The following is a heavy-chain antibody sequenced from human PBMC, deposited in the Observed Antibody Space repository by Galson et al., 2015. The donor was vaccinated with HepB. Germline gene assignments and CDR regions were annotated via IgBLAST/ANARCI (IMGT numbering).Heavy chain of an antibody. CDR3: ASSTVSHNPGISDAFDI. V-gene: IGHV5-51*01. CDR2: IYPGDSDT. D-gene: IGHD2/OR15-2a*01. Sequence: QSGAEVKKPGESLKISCKGSGYSFTSYWIGWVRQMPGKGLEWMGIIYPGDSDTRYSPSFQGQVTISADKSISTAYLQWSSLKASDTAMYYCASSTVSHNPGISDAFDIWGQGTMVTVSS. CDR1: GYSFTSYW. J-gene: IGHJ3*02.